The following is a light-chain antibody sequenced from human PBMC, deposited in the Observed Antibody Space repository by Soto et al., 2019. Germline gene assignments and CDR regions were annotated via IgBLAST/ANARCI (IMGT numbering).Light chain of an antibody. CDR1: QSVSSR. V-gene: IGKV3-20*01. J-gene: IGKJ1*01. CDR3: LHHGSSLWT. CDR2: GAS. Sequence: EIVMTQSPATLSVSPGERFTLSCRASQSVSSRLAWYHQKPDQSPRLLIYGASTRATGIPDRFSGSGSGTGFTLTISRLEPEDFAMYYCLHHGSSLWTFGQGTKVDIK.